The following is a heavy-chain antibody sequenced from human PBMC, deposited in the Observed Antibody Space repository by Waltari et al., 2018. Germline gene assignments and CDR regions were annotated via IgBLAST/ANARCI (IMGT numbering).Heavy chain of an antibody. D-gene: IGHD6-19*01. CDR3: ARDRGDSSGWLDY. J-gene: IGHJ4*02. CDR1: GFPFSSFG. Sequence: QVQLVESGGGVVQPGRSRRLSCAASGFPFSSFGINWVRQAPGKGLDLVAVIWYDGSNKYYADSVRGRFTNSRDNSENTVYLQMDSLRVEDTAVYYCARDRGDSSGWLDYWGQGTLVTVSS. V-gene: IGHV3-33*01. CDR2: IWYDGSNK.